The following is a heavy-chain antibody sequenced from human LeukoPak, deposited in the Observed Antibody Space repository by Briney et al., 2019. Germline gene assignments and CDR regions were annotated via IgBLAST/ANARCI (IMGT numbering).Heavy chain of an antibody. CDR3: ASAPSEIGGYYPEYFRH. V-gene: IGHV3-74*01. D-gene: IGHD3-22*01. CDR1: GFTFSSYW. Sequence: GGSLRLSCVASGFTFSSYWMHWVRQAPGKGLVWVSRIKSDGSKNYADSVKGRFTISRDNAKNTVSLQMNSLRAEDTGVYFCASAPSEIGGYYPEYFRHWGQGTLVTVSS. CDR2: IKSDGSK. J-gene: IGHJ1*01.